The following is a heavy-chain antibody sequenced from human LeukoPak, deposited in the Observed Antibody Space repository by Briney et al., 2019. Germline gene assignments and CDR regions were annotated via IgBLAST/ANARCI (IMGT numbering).Heavy chain of an antibody. CDR3: ARDDRSGTTDY. Sequence: ASVNVSFKASGYTFTVYYMHWVRQAPGQGLEWMGWINPNSGGTNYAQKFQGRVTMTRDTSISTAYMELSRLRSDDTAVYYCARDDRSGTTDYWGQGTLVTVSS. CDR1: GYTFTVYY. J-gene: IGHJ4*02. V-gene: IGHV1-2*02. D-gene: IGHD1-26*01. CDR2: INPNSGGT.